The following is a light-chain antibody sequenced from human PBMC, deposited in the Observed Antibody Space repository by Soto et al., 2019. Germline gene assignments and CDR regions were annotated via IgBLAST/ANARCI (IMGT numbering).Light chain of an antibody. CDR2: GAS. Sequence: EIVLTQSPGTLSLSPGERATLSCRASQSVSSSYLVWYQQKPGQAPRLLIYGASSRATGIPDRFSGSGSGTHFTLTIGRLEPEDFAVYYCQHYGSSHPYTFGQGTKLEI. CDR3: QHYGSSHPYT. V-gene: IGKV3-20*01. J-gene: IGKJ2*01. CDR1: QSVSSSY.